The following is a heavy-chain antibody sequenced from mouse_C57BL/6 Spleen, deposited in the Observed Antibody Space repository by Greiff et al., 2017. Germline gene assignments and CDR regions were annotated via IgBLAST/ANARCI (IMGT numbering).Heavy chain of an antibody. V-gene: IGHV1-26*01. CDR2: INPNNGGT. J-gene: IGHJ2*01. CDR3: ARSVVRYFDY. Sequence: EVQLQQSGPELVKPGASVKISCKASGYTFTDYYMNWVKQSHGKSLEWIGDINPNNGGTSYNQKFKGKATLTVDHSSSTAYMELRSLTSEDSAVYYCARSVVRYFDYWGQGTTLTVSS. D-gene: IGHD1-1*01. CDR1: GYTFTDYY.